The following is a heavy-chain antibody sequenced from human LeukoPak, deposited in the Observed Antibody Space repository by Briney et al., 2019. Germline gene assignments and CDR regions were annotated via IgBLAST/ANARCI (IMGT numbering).Heavy chain of an antibody. D-gene: IGHD2-2*02. Sequence: SQTLSLTCTVSGGSISSGDYYWSWIRQPPGKGLEWIGYIYYSGSTHYNPSLKSRVTISVDTSKNQFSLKLSSVTAADTAVYYCARDHRYCSSTSCYRVSDYWGQGTLVTVSS. CDR3: ARDHRYCSSTSCYRVSDY. J-gene: IGHJ4*02. CDR1: GGSISSGDYY. V-gene: IGHV4-30-4*08. CDR2: IYYSGST.